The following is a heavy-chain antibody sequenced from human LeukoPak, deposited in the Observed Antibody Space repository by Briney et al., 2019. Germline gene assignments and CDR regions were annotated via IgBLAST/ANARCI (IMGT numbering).Heavy chain of an antibody. Sequence: GGSLRLSCAASGFTFSSFWMSWVRQAPGKGLEWVSNIKPDGSEKNYVHSVKGRFTISRDNAKKSLYLQMNTLTDADTAVYYCARDNVAVPGGDYWGQGTLVTVSS. CDR2: IKPDGSEK. V-gene: IGHV3-7*04. D-gene: IGHD6-19*01. J-gene: IGHJ4*02. CDR3: ARDNVAVPGGDY. CDR1: GFTFSSFW.